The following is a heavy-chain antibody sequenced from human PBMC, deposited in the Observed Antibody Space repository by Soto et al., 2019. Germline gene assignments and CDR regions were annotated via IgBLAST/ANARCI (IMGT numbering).Heavy chain of an antibody. V-gene: IGHV4-59*01. CDR3: ARDTGSYYLDS. CDR2: IHYSGTT. CDR1: GGSISSYF. J-gene: IGHJ4*02. Sequence: QVQLLESGPGLVKPSETLSLTCTIYGGSISSYFWSWIRQPPGKGLEWIGYIHYSGTTVYSPSLKSRVTMSIDTSENQFTLNLTSVTAADTAVYYCARDTGSYYLDSWCQGSLVTVSS. D-gene: IGHD1-26*01.